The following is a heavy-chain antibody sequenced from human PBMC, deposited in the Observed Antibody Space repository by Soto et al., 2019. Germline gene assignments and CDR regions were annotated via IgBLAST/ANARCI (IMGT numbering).Heavy chain of an antibody. CDR3: AKVRSDFALLSQLDYASY. J-gene: IGHJ1*01. D-gene: IGHD2-21*01. Sequence: GSLIRSCAASGFTVSDNYMTWVRQAPGKGLEWVSVLYSAGNAYYADSVQGRFTISRDDSKNMLYLQMNSLRAEDTAVYYCAKVRSDFALLSQLDYASYWGHGRPVTVSS. CDR1: GFTVSDNY. CDR2: LYSAGNA. V-gene: IGHV3-53*01.